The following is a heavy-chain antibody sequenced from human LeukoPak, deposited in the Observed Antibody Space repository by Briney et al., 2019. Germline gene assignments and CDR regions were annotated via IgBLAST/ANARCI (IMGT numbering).Heavy chain of an antibody. CDR3: AKDLDIVVVVAAADAFDI. CDR2: ISGSGGST. Sequence: GGSLRLSCAASGFTFSSYAMSWVRQAPGKGLEWVSAISGSGGSTYYADSVKGRFTISRDNSKNTLYLQMNSLRAEDTAVYHCAKDLDIVVVVAAADAFDIWGQGTMVTVSS. J-gene: IGHJ3*02. D-gene: IGHD2-15*01. CDR1: GFTFSSYA. V-gene: IGHV3-23*01.